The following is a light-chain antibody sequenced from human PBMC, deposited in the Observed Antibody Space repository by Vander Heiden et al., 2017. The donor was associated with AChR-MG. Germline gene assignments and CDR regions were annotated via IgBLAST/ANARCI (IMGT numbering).Light chain of an antibody. J-gene: IGLJ3*02. CDR1: SSNIGAGYD. CDR3: QSYDRSLSGSV. Sequence: QSVLTQPPSVSGAPGQRVTIPCTGRSSNIGAGYDVEWYQQLPGTAPKLLIYGNSNRPSGVPDRFSGSKSGTSASLAITGLQAEDEADYYCQSYDRSLSGSVFGGGTKLTVL. CDR2: GNS. V-gene: IGLV1-40*01.